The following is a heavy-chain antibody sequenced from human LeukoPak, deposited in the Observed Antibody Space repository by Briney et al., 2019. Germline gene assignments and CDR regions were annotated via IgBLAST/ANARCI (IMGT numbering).Heavy chain of an antibody. D-gene: IGHD1-26*01. CDR2: ISGSGGGT. CDR3: AKDLGRYRNNYFDY. Sequence: PGGSLRLSCAASGFTFNSYAMSWVRQAPEKGLEWVATISGSGGGTYYADSVKGRFTISRDDSKNTLYLQMNSLRAEDTAVYYRAKDLGRYRNNYFDYWGQGTLVTVSS. V-gene: IGHV3-23*01. CDR1: GFTFNSYA. J-gene: IGHJ4*02.